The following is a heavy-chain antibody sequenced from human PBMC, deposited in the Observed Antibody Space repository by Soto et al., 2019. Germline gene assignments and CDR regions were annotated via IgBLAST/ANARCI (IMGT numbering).Heavy chain of an antibody. J-gene: IGHJ4*02. V-gene: IGHV4-59*01. D-gene: IGHD3-10*01. CDR1: GGSISCYY. CDR2: IYYSGST. Sequence: SETLSLTCTVSGGSISCYYWSWIRQPPGKGLEWIGYIYYSGSTNYNPSLKSRVTISVDTSKNQFSLKLSSVTAADTAVYYCARVWGYYFDYWGQGTLVTVSS. CDR3: ARVWGYYFDY.